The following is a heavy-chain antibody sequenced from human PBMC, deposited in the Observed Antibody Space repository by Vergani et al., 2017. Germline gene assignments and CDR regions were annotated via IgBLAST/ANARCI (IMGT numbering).Heavy chain of an antibody. D-gene: IGHD7-27*01. CDR3: ARLPTGAYDY. Sequence: QLQLQESGPGLVKPSETLSLTCTVSGGSISSSSYYWGWIRQPPGKGLEWIGSIYYSGSTYYNPSLKSRVTISVDTSKNQFSLTLSSVTAADTAVYYCARLPTGAYDYWGQGTLVTVSS. V-gene: IGHV4-39*01. CDR1: GGSISSSSYY. J-gene: IGHJ4*02. CDR2: IYYSGST.